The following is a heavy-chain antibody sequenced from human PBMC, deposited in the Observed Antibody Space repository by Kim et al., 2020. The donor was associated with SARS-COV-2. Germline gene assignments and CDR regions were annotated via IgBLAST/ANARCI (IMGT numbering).Heavy chain of an antibody. V-gene: IGHV4-34*01. CDR1: GGSFSGYY. D-gene: IGHD3-9*01. J-gene: IGHJ4*02. CDR3: ARGPRRLRYSLWALDY. Sequence: SETLSLTCAVYGGSFSGYYWSWIRQPPGKGLEWIGEINHSGSTNYNPSLKSRVTISVDTSKNQFSLKLSSVTAADTAVYYCARGPRRLRYSLWALDYWGQGTLVTVSS. CDR2: INHSGST.